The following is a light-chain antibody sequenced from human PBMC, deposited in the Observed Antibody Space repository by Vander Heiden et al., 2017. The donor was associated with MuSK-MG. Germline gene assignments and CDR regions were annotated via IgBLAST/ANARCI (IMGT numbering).Light chain of an antibody. Sequence: EVVMTQSPATLSVSPGERVTLSCRASQSVNRNLAWYQQKPGQAPRLLIYAASTRASGIPARFSGSGSGTEFSLTITRLQSEDFAVYYCQPDNHWPYTFGQGTKLESK. CDR3: QPDNHWPYT. J-gene: IGKJ2*01. V-gene: IGKV3-15*01. CDR2: AAS. CDR1: QSVNRN.